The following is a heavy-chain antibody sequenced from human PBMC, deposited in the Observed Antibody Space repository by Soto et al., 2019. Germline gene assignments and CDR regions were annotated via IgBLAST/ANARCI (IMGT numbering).Heavy chain of an antibody. V-gene: IGHV3-33*01. CDR1: GFTFSLSG. Sequence: QVQLVESGGGVVQPGGSLRLSCAASGFTFSLSGMHWVRQAPGKGLEWVAVIWSDGSKEIYADFVKGGFTISKDNSKNTLYLQMNSLRAEDTAVYYCARDSGDCPFDYWGQGTLVTVSS. CDR3: ARDSGDCPFDY. J-gene: IGHJ4*02. D-gene: IGHD2-21*01. CDR2: IWSDGSKE.